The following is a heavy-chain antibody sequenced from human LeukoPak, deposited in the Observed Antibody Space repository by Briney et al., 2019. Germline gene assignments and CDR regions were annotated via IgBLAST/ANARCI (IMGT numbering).Heavy chain of an antibody. Sequence: GGSLRLSCAASGFTFSGYWMHWVRQAPGKGLVWVSRIKSDVSSTSYADSVKGRFTVSRDNAKNTLYLQMNSLRAEDTAVYYCARSDWFDPWGQGTLVTVSS. CDR1: GFTFSGYW. D-gene: IGHD3-3*01. V-gene: IGHV3-74*01. CDR3: ARSDWFDP. J-gene: IGHJ5*02. CDR2: IKSDVSST.